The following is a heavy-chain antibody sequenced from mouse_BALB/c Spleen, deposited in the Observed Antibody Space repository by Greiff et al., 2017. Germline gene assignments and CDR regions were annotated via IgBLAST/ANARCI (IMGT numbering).Heavy chain of an antibody. Sequence: EVHLVESGPGLVKPSQSLSLTCAVTGYSITSDYAWNWLRQFTGNKLEWMGYISYSGSISNNPSLKSRISITRDTYKNEFFLQLKSVATEYTATYYCARGGWDTFAYWREGTLVTVSA. CDR3: ARGGWDTFAY. CDR2: ISYSGSI. J-gene: IGHJ3*01. CDR1: GYSITSDYA. V-gene: IGHV3-2*02. D-gene: IGHD4-1*01.